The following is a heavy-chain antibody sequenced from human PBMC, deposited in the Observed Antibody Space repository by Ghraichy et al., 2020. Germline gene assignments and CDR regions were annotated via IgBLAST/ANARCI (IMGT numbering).Heavy chain of an antibody. D-gene: IGHD5-24*01. V-gene: IGHV4-39*01. J-gene: IGHJ4*02. CDR1: GGSISSDNYC. CDR2: IYFSGGT. CDR3: ARRRADGSPNYDY. Sequence: SQTLSLTCTVSGGSISSDNYCWGWIRQPPGKGLEWIGSIYFSGGTYYNPSLKSRITISVDTSKNQFSLKLSSVTAADTAVYNCARRRADGSPNYDYWGQGTLVTVSS.